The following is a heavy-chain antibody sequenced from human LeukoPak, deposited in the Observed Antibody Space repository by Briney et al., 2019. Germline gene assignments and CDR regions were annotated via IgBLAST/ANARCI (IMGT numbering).Heavy chain of an antibody. CDR3: ARVYGSGSRYYYYYYGMDV. Sequence: GASVKVPCKASGYTFTSYDINWVRQATGQGLEWMGWMNPNSGNTGYAQKFQGRVTMTRNTSISTAYMELSSLRSEDTAVYYCARVYGSGSRYYYYYYGMDVWGQGTTVTVSS. CDR1: GYTFTSYD. V-gene: IGHV1-8*01. J-gene: IGHJ6*02. D-gene: IGHD3-10*01. CDR2: MNPNSGNT.